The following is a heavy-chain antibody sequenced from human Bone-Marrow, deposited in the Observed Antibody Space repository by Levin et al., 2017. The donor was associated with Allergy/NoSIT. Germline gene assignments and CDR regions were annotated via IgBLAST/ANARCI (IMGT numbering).Heavy chain of an antibody. V-gene: IGHV3-33*01. D-gene: IGHD4-11*01. CDR3: ARDAWGLQYPRSYYYMDV. CDR2: IWYDGSNK. Sequence: GGSLRLSCAASGFTFSSYGMHWVRQAPGKGLEWVAVIWYDGSNKYYADSVKGRFTISRDNSKNTLYLQMNSLRAEDTAVYYCARDAWGLQYPRSYYYMDVWGKGTTVTVSS. J-gene: IGHJ6*03. CDR1: GFTFSSYG.